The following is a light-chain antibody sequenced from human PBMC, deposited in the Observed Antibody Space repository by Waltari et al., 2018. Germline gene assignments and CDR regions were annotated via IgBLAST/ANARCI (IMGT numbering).Light chain of an antibody. CDR1: QGISNS. CDR3: QKANSLQFT. V-gene: IGKV1D-12*01. Sequence: DIQMTQSPSSVSASVGDRVTITCRASQGISNSLAWYQQKPGKGPKLLIYVASSLQSGVPSRFSGSGSGTDFTLTISNLQPEDFATYYCQKANSLQFTFAGGTKVEIK. CDR2: VAS. J-gene: IGKJ4*01.